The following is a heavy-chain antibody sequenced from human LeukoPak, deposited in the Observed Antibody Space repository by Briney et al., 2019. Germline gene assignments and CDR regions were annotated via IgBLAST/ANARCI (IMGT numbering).Heavy chain of an antibody. V-gene: IGHV3-23*01. J-gene: IGHJ3*02. D-gene: IGHD3-16*01. CDR3: ARDYTGAFDI. Sequence: GGSLRLSCAASGFTFSSYAMSWVRQAPGKGLEWVSAISGSGGSTCYADSVKGRFTISRDNSKNTLYLQMNSLRAEDTAVYYCARDYTGAFDIWGQGTMVTVSS. CDR1: GFTFSSYA. CDR2: ISGSGGST.